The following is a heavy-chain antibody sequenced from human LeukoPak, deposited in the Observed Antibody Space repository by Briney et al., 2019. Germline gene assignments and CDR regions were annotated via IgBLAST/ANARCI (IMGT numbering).Heavy chain of an antibody. V-gene: IGHV4-59*11. J-gene: IGHJ6*03. CDR3: ARVLQNYYHLDV. CDR1: GVSINGHY. CDR2: IYDSESA. D-gene: IGHD3-3*01. Sequence: SETLSLTCTVSGVSINGHYWSWIRQPPGKGLEWIGFIYDSESANYKSSLESRVTMTLDTSKNQFSLKLNSVTAADTAVYYCARVLQNYYHLDVWGEGTTATVSS.